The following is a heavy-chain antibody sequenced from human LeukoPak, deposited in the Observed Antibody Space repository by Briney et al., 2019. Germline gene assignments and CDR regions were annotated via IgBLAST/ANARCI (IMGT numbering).Heavy chain of an antibody. Sequence: SQTLSRTCAISGDSVSSNSAAWNWVRQSASRGLEWLGRTYYSSKWYNDYTVSVKSRITINPDTSKNQFSLQLNSVTPEDTALYYCARGAVAVRNAFDIWGQGTMVTVSS. J-gene: IGHJ3*02. CDR3: ARGAVAVRNAFDI. CDR1: GDSVSSNSAA. CDR2: TYYSSKWYN. D-gene: IGHD6-19*01. V-gene: IGHV6-1*01.